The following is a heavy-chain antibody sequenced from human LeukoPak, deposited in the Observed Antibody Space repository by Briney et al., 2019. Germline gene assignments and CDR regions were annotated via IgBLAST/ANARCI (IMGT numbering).Heavy chain of an antibody. D-gene: IGHD4/OR15-4a*01. CDR3: ARRAGAYSHPYDY. CDR1: GFTFSTFA. Sequence: HPGGSLRLSCAASGFTFSTFAMIWVRQPPGKGLEWVSSIFPSGGEIHYADSVRGRFTISRDNSKGTLSLQMNSLRAEDTAVYYCARRAGAYSHPYDYWGQGTLVTVSS. V-gene: IGHV3-23*01. J-gene: IGHJ4*02. CDR2: IFPSGGEI.